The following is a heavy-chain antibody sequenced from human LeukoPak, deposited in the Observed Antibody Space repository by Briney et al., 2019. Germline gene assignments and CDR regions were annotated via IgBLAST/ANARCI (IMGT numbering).Heavy chain of an antibody. V-gene: IGHV3-30-3*01. D-gene: IGHD5-12*01. J-gene: IGHJ4*02. CDR2: ISYDGSNK. CDR3: AKGLYGGYTN. Sequence: PGGSLRLSCAASGFTFSSYAMHWVRQAPGKGLEWVAVISYDGSNKYYADSVKGRFTISRDNSKNTLYLQMNSLRAEDTAVYYCAKGLYGGYTNWGQGTLVTVSS. CDR1: GFTFSSYA.